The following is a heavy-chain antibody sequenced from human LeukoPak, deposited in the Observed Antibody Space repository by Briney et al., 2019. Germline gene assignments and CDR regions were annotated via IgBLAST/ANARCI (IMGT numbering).Heavy chain of an antibody. D-gene: IGHD2-15*01. J-gene: IGHJ4*02. V-gene: IGHV3-21*01. CDR3: ARASLYCSGGSCYPDY. CDR2: ISSSSSYI. CDR1: GFTFSSYS. Sequence: GGSLRLSCAASGFTFSSYSMNWVRQAPGKGLEWVSSISSSSSYIYYADSVKGRFTISRDNAKNSLYLQMNSLRAEDTAVYYCARASLYCSGGSCYPDYWGQGTLVTVSS.